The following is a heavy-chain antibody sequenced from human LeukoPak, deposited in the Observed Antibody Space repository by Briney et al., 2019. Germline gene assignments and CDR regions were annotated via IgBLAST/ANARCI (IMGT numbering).Heavy chain of an antibody. V-gene: IGHV3-48*03. CDR1: GFTFSSYE. D-gene: IGHD2-15*01. CDR3: ARGGRECSGGSCCREAWFDP. CDR2: ISSSGSTI. J-gene: IGHJ5*02. Sequence: PGGSLRLSCAASGFTFSSYEMIWVRQAPGKGLEWVSYISSSGSTIYYADSVKGRFTISRDNAKNSLYLQMNSLRAEDTAVYYCARGGRECSGGSCCREAWFDPWGQGTLVTVSS.